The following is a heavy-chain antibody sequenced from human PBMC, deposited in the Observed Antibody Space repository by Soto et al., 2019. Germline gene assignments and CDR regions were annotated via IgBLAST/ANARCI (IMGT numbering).Heavy chain of an antibody. CDR3: ESLWDIVVVPATPNGMDV. D-gene: IGHD2-2*01. CDR1: GGSISSSNW. J-gene: IGHJ6*02. V-gene: IGHV4-4*02. Sequence: TSETLSLTCAVSGGSISSSNWWSWVRQPPGKGLEWIGEIYHSGSTNYNPSLKSRVTISVDKSKNQFSLKLSSVTAADTAVYYCESLWDIVVVPATPNGMDVWGQGTTVTVSS. CDR2: IYHSGST.